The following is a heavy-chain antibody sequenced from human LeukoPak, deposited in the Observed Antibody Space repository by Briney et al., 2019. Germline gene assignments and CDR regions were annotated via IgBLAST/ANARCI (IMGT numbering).Heavy chain of an antibody. CDR3: ARVGYCGGDCYPYGMDV. CDR1: GGTFSSYA. Sequence: SVKVSCKASGGTFSSYAISWVRQAPGQGLEWMGGIIPIFGTANYAQKFQGRVTTTADESTSTAYMELSSLRSEDTAVYYCARVGYCGGDCYPYGMDVWGQGTTVTVSS. J-gene: IGHJ6*02. V-gene: IGHV1-69*13. D-gene: IGHD2-21*02. CDR2: IIPIFGTA.